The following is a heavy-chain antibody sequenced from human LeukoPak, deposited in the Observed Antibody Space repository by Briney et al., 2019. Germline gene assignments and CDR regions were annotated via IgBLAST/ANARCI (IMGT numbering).Heavy chain of an antibody. Sequence: ASVKVSCTASGYTFTSYDINWVRQATGQGLEWMGWMNPNSGNTGYAQKFQGRVTMTRNTSISTAYMELSSLRSEDTAVYYCARATAYYDILTGSYYYYYGMDVWGQGTTVTVSS. D-gene: IGHD3-9*01. J-gene: IGHJ6*02. CDR3: ARATAYYDILTGSYYYYYGMDV. CDR1: GYTFTSYD. V-gene: IGHV1-8*01. CDR2: MNPNSGNT.